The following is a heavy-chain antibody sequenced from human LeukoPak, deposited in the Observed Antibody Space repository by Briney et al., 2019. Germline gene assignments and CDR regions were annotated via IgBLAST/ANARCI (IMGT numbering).Heavy chain of an antibody. Sequence: GGSLRLSCAASGFTFSTYWTSWVRQAPGKGLEWVANMKQDGSEEYYVDSVKGRFTISRDNAKNSLYLQMNSLRAEDTAVYYCARDKIVGATVLDYWGQGSLVTVSS. CDR2: MKQDGSEE. V-gene: IGHV3-7*03. D-gene: IGHD1-26*01. CDR1: GFTFSTYW. CDR3: ARDKIVGATVLDY. J-gene: IGHJ4*02.